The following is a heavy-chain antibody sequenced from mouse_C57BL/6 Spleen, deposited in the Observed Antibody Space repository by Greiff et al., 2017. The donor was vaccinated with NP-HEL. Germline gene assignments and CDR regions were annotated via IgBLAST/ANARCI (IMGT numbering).Heavy chain of an antibody. J-gene: IGHJ2*01. Sequence: VQLQESGPELVKPGASVKISCKASGYAFSSSWMNWVKQRPGKGLEWIGRIYPGDGDTNYNGKFKGKATLTADKSSSTAYMQLSSLTSEDSAVYFCARDGYYGSSHYFDYWGQGTTLTVSS. D-gene: IGHD1-1*01. CDR3: ARDGYYGSSHYFDY. CDR1: GYAFSSSW. CDR2: IYPGDGDT. V-gene: IGHV1-82*01.